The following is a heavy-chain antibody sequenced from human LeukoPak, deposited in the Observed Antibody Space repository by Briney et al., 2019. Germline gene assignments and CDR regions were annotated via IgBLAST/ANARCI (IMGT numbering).Heavy chain of an antibody. CDR1: GGSFSGYY. Sequence: KSSETLSLTCAVYGGSFSGYYWSWIRQPPGKGLEWIGEINHSGSTNYNPSLKSRVTISVDTSKNQFSLKLSSVTAADTAVYYCARGMYYDFWSGYSSGNWFDPWGQGTLVTVSS. CDR3: ARGMYYDFWSGYSSGNWFDP. V-gene: IGHV4-34*01. D-gene: IGHD3-3*01. J-gene: IGHJ5*02. CDR2: INHSGST.